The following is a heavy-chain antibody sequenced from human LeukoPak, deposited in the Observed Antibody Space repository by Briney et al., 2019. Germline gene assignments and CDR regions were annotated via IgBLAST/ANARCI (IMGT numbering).Heavy chain of an antibody. V-gene: IGHV1-46*01. D-gene: IGHD6-19*01. CDR1: GYXFTSHY. CDR2: INPSRGST. CDR3: ARGYSSGFGN. Sequence: GASVKVSCKSSGYXFTSHYIHWVRQAPGQGLEWMGIINPSRGSTSYAQKFQGRVTVTRDTSTSTVYMDLSSLGSEDTAVYYCARGYSSGFGNWGQGTLVTVSS. J-gene: IGHJ4*02.